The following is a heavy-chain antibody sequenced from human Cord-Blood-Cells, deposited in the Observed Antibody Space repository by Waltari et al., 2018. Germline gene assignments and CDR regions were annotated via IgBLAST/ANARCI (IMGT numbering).Heavy chain of an antibody. V-gene: IGHV3-30*18. D-gene: IGHD6-6*01. CDR3: AKAGDSSSSSSDY. Sequence: QVQLVESGGGVVQPGRSLRLSCAASGFTFSSYGMHWVRQAPGKGLVWVAVISYDGSNKYYADSVKGRFTISRDNSKNTLYLQMNSLRAEDTAVYYCAKAGDSSSSSSDYWGQGTLVTVSS. J-gene: IGHJ4*02. CDR2: ISYDGSNK. CDR1: GFTFSSYG.